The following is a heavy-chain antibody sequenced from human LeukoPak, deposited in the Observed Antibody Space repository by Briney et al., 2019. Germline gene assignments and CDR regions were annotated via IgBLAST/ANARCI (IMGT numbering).Heavy chain of an antibody. D-gene: IGHD3-22*01. J-gene: IGHJ4*02. CDR1: GYTFTSYA. CDR3: ARIDSSGSPGDY. CDR2: INAGNGNT. Sequence: ASVKVSCKASGYTFTSYAMHWVRQAPGQRLEWMGWINAGNGNTKYSQKFQGRVTITRDTSASTAYMELSSLRSEDTAVYYCARIDSSGSPGDYWGQGTLVTVSS. V-gene: IGHV1-3*01.